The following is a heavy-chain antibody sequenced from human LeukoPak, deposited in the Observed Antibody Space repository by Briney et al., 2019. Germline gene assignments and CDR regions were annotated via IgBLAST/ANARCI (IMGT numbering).Heavy chain of an antibody. Sequence: SETLSLTCTVSGDSINNYYWSWIRQPPGKGLEWIGYIYYSGIINHNPSLKSQVTISVDMSKKQFSLRLSSVTAADTAVYYCARDLEGRIYCGGACYSGGAFDIWGQGTMVTVSS. CDR1: GDSINNYY. J-gene: IGHJ3*02. D-gene: IGHD2-21*02. V-gene: IGHV4-59*12. CDR2: IYYSGII. CDR3: ARDLEGRIYCGGACYSGGAFDI.